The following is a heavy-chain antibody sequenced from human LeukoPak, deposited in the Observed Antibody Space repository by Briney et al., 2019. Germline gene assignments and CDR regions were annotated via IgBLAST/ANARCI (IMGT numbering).Heavy chain of an antibody. Sequence: SETLSLTCTVSGGSISSYYWSWFRQPPGKGLEWIGYIYYSGSTNYNPSLKSRVTISVDTSKNQFSLKLNSVTAADTAVYYCARGDYSSGYYYYFDYWGQGTLVTVSS. V-gene: IGHV4-59*01. CDR2: IYYSGST. D-gene: IGHD3-22*01. CDR1: GGSISSYY. CDR3: ARGDYSSGYYYYFDY. J-gene: IGHJ4*02.